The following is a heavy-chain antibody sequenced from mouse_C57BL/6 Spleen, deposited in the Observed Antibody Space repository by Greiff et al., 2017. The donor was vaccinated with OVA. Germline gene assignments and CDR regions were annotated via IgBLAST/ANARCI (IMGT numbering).Heavy chain of an antibody. Sequence: QVQLQQSGAELVMPGASVKLSCKASGYTFTSYWMHWVKQRPGQGLEWIGEIDPSDSYTNYNQKFKGKSTLTVDKSSSTAYMQLSSLTSEDSAVYYCARGYDYLYAMDYWGQGTSVTVSS. CDR2: IDPSDSYT. J-gene: IGHJ4*01. CDR3: ARGYDYLYAMDY. D-gene: IGHD2-4*01. V-gene: IGHV1-69*01. CDR1: GYTFTSYW.